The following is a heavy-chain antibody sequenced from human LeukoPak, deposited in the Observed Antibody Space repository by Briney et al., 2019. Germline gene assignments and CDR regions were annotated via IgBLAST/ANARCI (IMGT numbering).Heavy chain of an antibody. D-gene: IGHD5-24*01. V-gene: IGHV3-23*01. CDR1: GFTFSSYA. CDR3: AKKRDAFDI. J-gene: IGHJ3*02. Sequence: GGPLRLSCVASGFTFSSYAMGWVRQAPGKRPEWVSSPTDSGGTTYYVDSVKGRFTISRDNSKNTLYLHMNSLRAEDTAMYYCAKKRDAFDIWGQGTVVAVSS. CDR2: PTDSGGTT.